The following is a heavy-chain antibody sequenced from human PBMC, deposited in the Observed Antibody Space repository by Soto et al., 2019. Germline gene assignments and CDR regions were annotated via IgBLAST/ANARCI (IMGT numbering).Heavy chain of an antibody. D-gene: IGHD6-13*01. V-gene: IGHV3-23*01. CDR2: ISGSGGST. CDR1: GFTFSSYA. J-gene: IGHJ3*02. CDR3: AKDMLEQQLVSSCAFDI. Sequence: PGGSLRLSCAASGFTFSSYAMSWVRQAPGKGLEWVSAISGSGGSTYYADSVKGRFTISRDNSKNTLYLQMNSLRAEDTAVYYCAKDMLEQQLVSSCAFDIWGQGTMVTVSS.